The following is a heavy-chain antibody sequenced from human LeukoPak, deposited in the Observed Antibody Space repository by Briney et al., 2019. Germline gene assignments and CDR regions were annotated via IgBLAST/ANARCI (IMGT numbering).Heavy chain of an antibody. Sequence: SEPLSLTCTVSGGYISSSSYYWGWVRQPPGKGLEWIGDIYYSGRTYYSSSLKSRLTISLDTSKNQFSLKVNSVTAADTAVYYCARRRYYDSTGYLDWGEGTLVSISP. CDR2: IYYSGRT. J-gene: IGHJ1*01. CDR3: ARRRYYDSTGYLD. D-gene: IGHD3-22*01. CDR1: GGYISSSSYY. V-gene: IGHV4-39*01.